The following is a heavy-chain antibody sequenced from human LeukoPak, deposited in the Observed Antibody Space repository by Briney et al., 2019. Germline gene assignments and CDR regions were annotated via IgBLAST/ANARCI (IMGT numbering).Heavy chain of an antibody. V-gene: IGHV3-23*01. J-gene: IGHJ6*02. CDR1: GFTFSNYA. CDR3: AKPYGMDV. Sequence: GGSLRLSCAASGFTFSNYALSWVRQAPGKGLEWISAVSRSGDSTYYADSVKGRFTISRDNSKNTLYLQMNSLRAEDTAVYYCAKPYGMDVWGQGTTVTVSS. CDR2: VSRSGDST.